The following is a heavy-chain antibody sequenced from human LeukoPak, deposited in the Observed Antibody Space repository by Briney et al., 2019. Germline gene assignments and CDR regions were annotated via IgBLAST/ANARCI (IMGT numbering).Heavy chain of an antibody. Sequence: GGSLRLSCAASGFTFSSYAMSWVRQAPGKGLEWVSAISGSGGSTYYADSVKGRFTISRDNSKNTLYLQMNSLRAEDTAVYYCARDYYDSSGYYVGYDYWGQGTLVTVSS. CDR1: GFTFSSYA. D-gene: IGHD3-22*01. V-gene: IGHV3-23*01. J-gene: IGHJ4*02. CDR3: ARDYYDSSGYYVGYDY. CDR2: ISGSGGST.